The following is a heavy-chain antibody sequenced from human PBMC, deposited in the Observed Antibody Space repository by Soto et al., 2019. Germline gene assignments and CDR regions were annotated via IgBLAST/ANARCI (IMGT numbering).Heavy chain of an antibody. J-gene: IGHJ4*02. CDR3: ASSLTRTSSTIFGVIIYQPAPFDY. CDR1: GYTFTGYY. Sequence: ASVKVSCKASGYTFTGYYMHWVRQAPGQGLEWMGWINPNSGGTNYAQKFQGWVTMTRDTSISTAYMELSRLRFDDTAVYYCASSLTRTSSTIFGVIIYQPAPFDYWGQGTLVTVSS. V-gene: IGHV1-2*04. D-gene: IGHD3-3*01. CDR2: INPNSGGT.